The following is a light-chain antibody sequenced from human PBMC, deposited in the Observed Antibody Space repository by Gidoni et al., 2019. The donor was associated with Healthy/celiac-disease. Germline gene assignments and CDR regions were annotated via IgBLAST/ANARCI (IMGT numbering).Light chain of an antibody. Sequence: QSALTHPASVSGSPGQSITISCTGTSSDVGSYNLVSWYQQHPGKAPKLMIYEGSKRPSGVSNRFSGSKSGNTASLTISGLQAEDEADYYCCSYAGSSTFLFGTGTKVTVL. J-gene: IGLJ1*01. CDR2: EGS. CDR3: CSYAGSSTFL. V-gene: IGLV2-23*03. CDR1: SSDVGSYNL.